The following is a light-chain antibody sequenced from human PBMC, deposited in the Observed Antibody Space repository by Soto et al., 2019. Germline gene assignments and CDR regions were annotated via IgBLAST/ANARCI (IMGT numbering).Light chain of an antibody. CDR2: DAS. CDR3: QVYGTSHT. Sequence: EIVMTQSPATLSVSPGERATLSCRASQSVSSNLAWYQQKPGQAPRLLISDASTRATGIPARFSGSGSGTDFTLTISRLEPEDFAVYYCQVYGTSHTFGQGTKV. J-gene: IGKJ1*01. V-gene: IGKV3-15*01. CDR1: QSVSSN.